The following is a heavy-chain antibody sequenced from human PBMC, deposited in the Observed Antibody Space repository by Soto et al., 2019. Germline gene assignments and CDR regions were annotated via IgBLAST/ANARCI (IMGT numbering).Heavy chain of an antibody. Sequence: GGSLRLSCAASGFTFSSYAMSWVRQAPGKGLEWVSALSGSGGSTYYADSVKGRFTISRDNSKNTLYLQMNSLRAEDTAVYYCAEDMYSSSLYFYYYAMDVWGQGTTVTVSS. J-gene: IGHJ6*02. CDR2: LSGSGGST. CDR3: AEDMYSSSLYFYYYAMDV. D-gene: IGHD6-13*01. CDR1: GFTFSSYA. V-gene: IGHV3-23*01.